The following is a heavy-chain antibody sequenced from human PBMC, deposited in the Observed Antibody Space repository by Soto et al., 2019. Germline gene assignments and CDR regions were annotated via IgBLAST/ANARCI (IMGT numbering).Heavy chain of an antibody. J-gene: IGHJ4*02. CDR1: GGSFSGYY. CDR2: INHSGST. CDR3: ARGLISGSHYSGGWYYFDS. Sequence: SETLSLTCAVYGGSFSGYYWTWIRQPPGTGLEWIGEINHSGSTNYNPSLKSRVTISVHTSKSQFSLELSSVTAADTAVYYCARGLISGSHYSGGWYYFDSWGQGTQVTVSS. D-gene: IGHD1-26*01. V-gene: IGHV4-34*01.